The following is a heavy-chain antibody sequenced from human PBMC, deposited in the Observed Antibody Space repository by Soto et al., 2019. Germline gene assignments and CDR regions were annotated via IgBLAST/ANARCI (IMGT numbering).Heavy chain of an antibody. V-gene: IGHV3-48*03. CDR1: GFTFSSSE. CDR2: IHPSGQPI. Sequence: GGSLRLSCAVSGFTFSSSEMYWVRQAPGKGLEWISYIHPSGQPIFYADSVKGRFTVSRDNANNSLFLQMNSLRAEDTAVYYCARRASRWGQGTMVTVSS. D-gene: IGHD1-26*01. J-gene: IGHJ3*01. CDR3: ARRASR.